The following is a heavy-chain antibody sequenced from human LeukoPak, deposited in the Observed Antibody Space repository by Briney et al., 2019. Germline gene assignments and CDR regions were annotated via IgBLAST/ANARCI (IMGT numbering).Heavy chain of an antibody. V-gene: IGHV3-30*18. Sequence: GGSLRLSCAASGFTFSSYGMHWVRQAPGKGLEWVAVISYDGSNKYYADSVKGRFTISRDNSKNTLYLQMSSLRGEDTALYFCAKDRKSARVLYFYMDVWGKGTTVTISS. D-gene: IGHD1-14*01. CDR1: GFTFSSYG. CDR2: ISYDGSNK. CDR3: AKDRKSARVLYFYMDV. J-gene: IGHJ6*03.